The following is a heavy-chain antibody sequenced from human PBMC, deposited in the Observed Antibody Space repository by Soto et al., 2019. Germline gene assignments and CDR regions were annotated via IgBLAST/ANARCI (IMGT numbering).Heavy chain of an antibody. CDR3: AKDQGGGTYYYDSSGYNDAFDI. V-gene: IGHV3-30*18. D-gene: IGHD3-22*01. CDR2: ISYDGSNK. CDR1: GFTFSSYG. J-gene: IGHJ3*02. Sequence: GGSLRLSCAASGFTFSSYGMHWVRQAPGKGLEWVAVISYDGSNKYYADSVKGRFTISRDNSKNTLYLQMNSLRAEDTAVYYCAKDQGGGTYYYDSSGYNDAFDIWGQGTMVTVSS.